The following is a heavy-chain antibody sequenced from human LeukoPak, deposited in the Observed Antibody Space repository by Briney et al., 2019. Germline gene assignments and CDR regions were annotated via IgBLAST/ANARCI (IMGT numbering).Heavy chain of an antibody. CDR1: GGSISSGDYY. D-gene: IGHD1-26*01. J-gene: IGHJ4*02. CDR2: IYYSGST. V-gene: IGHV4-30-4*01. CDR3: ALYLAGSGSYYFDY. Sequence: PSQTLSLTCTVSGGSISSGDYYWSWIRQPPGKGLEWIGYIYYSGSTYYNPSLKSRVTISVDTSKNQFSLKLSSVTAADTAMYCCALYLAGSGSYYFDYWGQGTLVTVSS.